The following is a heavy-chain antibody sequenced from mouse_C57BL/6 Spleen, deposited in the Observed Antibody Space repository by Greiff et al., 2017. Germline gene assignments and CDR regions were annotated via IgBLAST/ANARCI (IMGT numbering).Heavy chain of an antibody. Sequence: QVQLQQPGAELVKPGASVKMSCKASGYTFTSYWITWVKQRPGQGLEWIGDIYPGSGSTNYNEKFKSKATLTVDTSSSTAYKQLSSLTSEDSAVYYCARGGFGYDERDWYFDVWGTGTTVTVSS. CDR3: ARGGFGYDERDWYFDV. CDR2: IYPGSGST. CDR1: GYTFTSYW. D-gene: IGHD2-2*01. V-gene: IGHV1-55*01. J-gene: IGHJ1*03.